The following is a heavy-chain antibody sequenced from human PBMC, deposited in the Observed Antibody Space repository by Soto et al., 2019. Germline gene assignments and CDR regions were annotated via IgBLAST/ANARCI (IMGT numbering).Heavy chain of an antibody. CDR2: ISSSGNT. J-gene: IGHJ4*02. CDR3: ARAPMVLTRSYFDS. D-gene: IGHD3-22*01. V-gene: IGHV4-59*01. CDR1: DGAISNFY. Sequence: KPSETLSLTCTVSDGAISNFYCSFIRQPPGKGLEWIGYISSSGNTNYNPSLKSRVSISVDTSKNQFSLNLTSVTAADTAVYYCARAPMVLTRSYFDSWGQGTPVTVSS.